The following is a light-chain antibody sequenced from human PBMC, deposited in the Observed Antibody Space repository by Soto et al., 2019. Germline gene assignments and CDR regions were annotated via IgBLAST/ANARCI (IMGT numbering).Light chain of an antibody. J-gene: IGLJ2*01. Sequence: QSALTPPRSVSGSPGQSVTISCTGTSSDVGGYNYVSWYQQHPGKAPKLMIYDVSKRPSGVPDRFSGSKSGNTASLTISGLQAEDEADYYCCSYAGSDVVFGGGTKVTVL. V-gene: IGLV2-11*01. CDR2: DVS. CDR1: SSDVGGYNY. CDR3: CSYAGSDVV.